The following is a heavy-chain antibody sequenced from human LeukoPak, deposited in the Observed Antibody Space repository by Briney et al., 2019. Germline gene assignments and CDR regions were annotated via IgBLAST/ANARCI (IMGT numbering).Heavy chain of an antibody. CDR3: ARDRDTYYYDTSGYSFDY. CDR1: GFTFSRYW. D-gene: IGHD3-22*01. V-gene: IGHV3-7*01. Sequence: GGSLRLSCAASGFTFSRYWMSWVRQAPGKGLEWVANIKQDGSEKYYVDSVKGRFTISRDNAKNSLYLQMNSLRAEDTAVYYCARDRDTYYYDTSGYSFDYWGQGTLVTVSS. CDR2: IKQDGSEK. J-gene: IGHJ4*02.